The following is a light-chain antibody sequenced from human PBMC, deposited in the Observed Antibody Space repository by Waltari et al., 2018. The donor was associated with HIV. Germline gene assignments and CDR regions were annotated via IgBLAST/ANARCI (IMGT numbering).Light chain of an antibody. CDR2: AAS. CDR3: QQSYTTPRT. Sequence: DIQMTQSPPSLSASIGDSVTITCRAGQNIGSYLNWFQQRSGKAPKLLIYAASTLVSGVPSMFSGSGSATDFTLTINSLQPEDFATYYCQQSYTTPRTFGQGTKLETK. V-gene: IGKV1-39*01. J-gene: IGKJ2*01. CDR1: QNIGSY.